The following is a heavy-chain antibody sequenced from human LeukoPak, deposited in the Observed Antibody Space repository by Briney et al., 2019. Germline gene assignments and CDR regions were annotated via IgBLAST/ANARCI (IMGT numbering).Heavy chain of an antibody. D-gene: IGHD1-26*01. J-gene: IGHJ4*02. V-gene: IGHV3-11*04. CDR3: AKDGGTHFDH. CDR1: GFIFSDYY. CDR2: ISSSDNII. Sequence: GGSLRLSCAASGFIFSDYYMTWIRQAPGKGLEWVSYISSSDNIIHYADSVKGRFTITRDNAQNSLTLHMNTLRADDTAVYYCAKDGGTHFDHWGQGTLVTVSS.